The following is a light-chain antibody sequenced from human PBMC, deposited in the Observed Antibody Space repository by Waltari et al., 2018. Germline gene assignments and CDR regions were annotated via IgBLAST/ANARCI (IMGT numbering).Light chain of an antibody. CDR1: SSDVGGYYY. Sequence: QSALTQPPSASGSPGQSVTISCTGTSSDVGGYYYVSWYQQHPGKAPKLMIYEVSQRPSGVPARFSGSKSGNRASLTVSGLQAEDEADYYCSSYAGGNNAKVVFGGGTKLTVL. CDR2: EVS. J-gene: IGLJ2*01. V-gene: IGLV2-8*01. CDR3: SSYAGGNNAKVV.